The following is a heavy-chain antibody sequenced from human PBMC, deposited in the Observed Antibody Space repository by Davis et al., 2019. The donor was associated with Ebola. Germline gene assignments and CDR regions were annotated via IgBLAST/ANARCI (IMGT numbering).Heavy chain of an antibody. V-gene: IGHV3-23*01. CDR3: AKAIRYSSQVYYYYGMDV. CDR1: GFTFSSYA. CDR2: ISGSGGST. J-gene: IGHJ6*02. Sequence: PGGSLRLSCAASGFTFSSYAMSWVRQAPGKGLEWVSAISGSGGSTYYADSVKGRFTISRDNSKNTLYLQMNSLRAEDTAVYYCAKAIRYSSQVYYYYGMDVWGQGTTVTVSS. D-gene: IGHD6-19*01.